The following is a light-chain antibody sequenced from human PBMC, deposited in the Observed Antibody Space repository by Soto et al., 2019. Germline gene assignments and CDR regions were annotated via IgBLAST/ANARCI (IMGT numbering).Light chain of an antibody. V-gene: IGLV2-14*01. CDR2: EVS. CDR3: SSYSRSSFYV. CDR1: SSDVGGYIY. J-gene: IGLJ1*01. Sequence: QSVLTQPASVSGSPGQSITISCTGTSSDVGGYIYVSWYQQHPGKAPKLMIYEVSNRPSGVSNRFSGSKSGNTASLTISRLQAEDEADYYCSSYSRSSFYVFGTGTKVTVL.